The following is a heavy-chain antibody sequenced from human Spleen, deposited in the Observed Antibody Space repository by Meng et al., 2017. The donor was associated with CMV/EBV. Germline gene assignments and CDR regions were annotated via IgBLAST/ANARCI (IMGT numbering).Heavy chain of an antibody. CDR3: ARDGTFDWNYEDY. J-gene: IGHJ4*02. CDR2: INWNGDIR. CDR1: GFILDDYG. V-gene: IGHV3-20*04. Sequence: GGSLRLSCAASGFILDDYGMSWVRQGPGKGLEWVSGINWNGDIRGYADSVKGRFTISRDKAKNSLYLQMNSLRAEETALYYCARDGTFDWNYEDYWGQGTLVTVSS. D-gene: IGHD3-9*01.